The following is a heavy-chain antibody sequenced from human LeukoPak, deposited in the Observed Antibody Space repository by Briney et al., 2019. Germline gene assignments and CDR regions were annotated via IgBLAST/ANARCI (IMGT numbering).Heavy chain of an antibody. CDR2: ISAYNGNT. V-gene: IGHV1-18*04. CDR1: GYTFTSYD. J-gene: IGHJ4*02. D-gene: IGHD3-10*01. Sequence: GASVKVSCKASGYTFTSYDISWVRQAPGQGLEWMGWISAYNGNTNYAQKVQGRVTMTTDTSTSTAYMELRSLRSDDTAVYYCARVGDYYSSGSYFKSYDYWGQGTLVTVSS. CDR3: ARVGDYYSSGSYFKSYDY.